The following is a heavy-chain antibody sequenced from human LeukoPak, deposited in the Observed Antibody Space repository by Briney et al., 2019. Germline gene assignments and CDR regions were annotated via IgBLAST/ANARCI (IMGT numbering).Heavy chain of an antibody. J-gene: IGHJ4*02. V-gene: IGHV3-48*03. CDR3: VMSDY. CDR2: ISSSGSTI. CDR1: GFTFSSYE. Sequence: PGGSLRLTCAASGFTFSSYEMNWVRQAPGKGLEWVSYISSSGSTIYYADSVKGRFTISRDNAKNSLYLQVNSLRAEDTAVYFCVMSDYWGQGILVTVSS.